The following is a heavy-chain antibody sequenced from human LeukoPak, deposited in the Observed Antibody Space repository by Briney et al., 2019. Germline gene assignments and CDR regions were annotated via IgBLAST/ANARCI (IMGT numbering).Heavy chain of an antibody. J-gene: IGHJ3*02. CDR2: IFNSGST. CDR3: ARGDAFSGSYSSWASGDAFDI. D-gene: IGHD1-26*01. V-gene: IGHV4-59*12. CDR1: GDSISSYY. Sequence: SETLSLTCTVSGDSISSYYWSWIRQPPGKGLEWIGYIFNSGSTNYNPSLKSRVTISVDTSKNQFSLKLSSVTAADTAVYYCARGDAFSGSYSSWASGDAFDIWGQGTMITVSS.